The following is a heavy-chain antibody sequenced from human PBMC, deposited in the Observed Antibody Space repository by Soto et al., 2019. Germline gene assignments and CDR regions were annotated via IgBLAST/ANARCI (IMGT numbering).Heavy chain of an antibody. CDR2: IYYDGSNK. J-gene: IGHJ4*01. CDR3: ARDPSRIAAAQRGDF. CDR1: GFTFSSFG. V-gene: IGHV3-33*01. Sequence: QVQLVESGGGVVQPGRSLRLSCAASGFTFSSFGMHWVRQGPGKGLEWVALIYYDGSNKYYADSVNGRFTISRDNSKSTLYLQMNSLRAEDTAVYYCARDPSRIAAAQRGDFWGHGTLVTVSS. D-gene: IGHD6-13*01.